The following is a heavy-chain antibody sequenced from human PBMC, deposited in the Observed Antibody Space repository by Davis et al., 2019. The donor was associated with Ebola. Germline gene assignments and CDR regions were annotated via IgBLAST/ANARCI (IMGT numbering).Heavy chain of an antibody. V-gene: IGHV3-53*05. Sequence: PGGSLRLSCAASGFTVSSNHMSWVRQAPGKGLEWVSVIYDQSIAYADSVRGRFIISRDKSNNTLYLEMNSLRVDDTAVYYCATTQWLREFDNWGQGTLVTVSS. CDR3: ATTQWLREFDN. J-gene: IGHJ4*02. D-gene: IGHD6-19*01. CDR1: GFTVSSNH. CDR2: IYDQSI.